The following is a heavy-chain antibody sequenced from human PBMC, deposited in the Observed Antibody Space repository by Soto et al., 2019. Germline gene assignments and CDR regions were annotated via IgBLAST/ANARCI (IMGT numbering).Heavy chain of an antibody. CDR2: INHSGST. V-gene: IGHV4-34*01. D-gene: IGHD6-13*01. Sequence: SETLSLTCAVYGGSFSGYYWSWIRQPPGKGLEWIGEINHSGSTNYNPSLKSRVTISVDTSKNQFSLKLSSVTAADTAVYYCARDGGIAAAGTRNWFDPWGQGTLVTVSS. J-gene: IGHJ5*02. CDR3: ARDGGIAAAGTRNWFDP. CDR1: GGSFSGYY.